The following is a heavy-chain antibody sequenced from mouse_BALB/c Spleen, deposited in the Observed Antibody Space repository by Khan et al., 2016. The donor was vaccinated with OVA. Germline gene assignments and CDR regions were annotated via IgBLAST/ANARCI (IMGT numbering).Heavy chain of an antibody. CDR2: MFPGDGST. J-gene: IGHJ3*01. CDR3: ARGGYGGFAY. V-gene: IGHV1S56*01. CDR1: GYTFTSYD. Sequence: VQLQESGAELVKPGASVKLSCKAFGYTFTSYDINWVRQRPEQGLEWIGWMFPGDGSTKYNENFKGKATLTTDKSSSTAYMQLSRLTSEDSGAYFCARGGYGGFAYWGQGTLVTVSA. D-gene: IGHD2-14*01.